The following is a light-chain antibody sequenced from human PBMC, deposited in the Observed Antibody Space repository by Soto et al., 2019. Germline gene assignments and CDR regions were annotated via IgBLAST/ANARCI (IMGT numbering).Light chain of an antibody. J-gene: IGKJ1*01. CDR3: QLYNEWPET. CDR2: GAS. Sequence: EIVMTQSPATLSVSPGERATLSCRASHSVRSSLAWYQQKPGQAPRLLIHGASTRATGIPGRFSGSGSGTEFTLIISSLQSEDFAVYYCQLYNEWPETFGHGTRVEIK. CDR1: HSVRSS. V-gene: IGKV3-15*01.